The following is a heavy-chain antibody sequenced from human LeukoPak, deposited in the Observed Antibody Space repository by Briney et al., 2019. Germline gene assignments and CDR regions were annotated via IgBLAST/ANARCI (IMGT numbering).Heavy chain of an antibody. V-gene: IGHV4-31*03. Sequence: SETLSLTCTVSVGSISSGGYYWSWIRQHPGKGLEWIGYIYYSGSTYYNPSLKSRVTISVDTSKNQFSLKLSSVTAADTAVYYCATIPPNYYYDSSGSRYFDLWGRGTLVTVSS. CDR1: VGSISSGGYY. D-gene: IGHD3-22*01. J-gene: IGHJ2*01. CDR3: ATIPPNYYYDSSGSRYFDL. CDR2: IYYSGST.